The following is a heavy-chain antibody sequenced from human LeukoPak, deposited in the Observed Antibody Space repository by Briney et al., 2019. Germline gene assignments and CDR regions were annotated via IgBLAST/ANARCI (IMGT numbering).Heavy chain of an antibody. CDR2: IYYSGST. CDR1: GDSISGYY. CDR3: ARDVGTVTDLGRFDP. V-gene: IGHV4-59*06. J-gene: IGHJ5*02. Sequence: PSETLSLTCTVFGDSISGYYWSWIRQPAGKGLEWIGYIYYSGSTYYNPSLKSRLTISVDTSKNQFSLKLSSVTAADTAVYYCARDVGTVTDLGRFDPWGQGTLVTVSA. D-gene: IGHD4-17*01.